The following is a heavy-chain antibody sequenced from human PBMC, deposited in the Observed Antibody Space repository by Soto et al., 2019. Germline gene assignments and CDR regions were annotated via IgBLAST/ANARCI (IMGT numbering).Heavy chain of an antibody. CDR2: FDPEDGET. D-gene: IGHD2-15*01. CDR1: GYTLTELS. Sequence: GASVKVSCTVSGYTLTELSMHWVRQAPGKGLEWMGGFDPEDGETIYAQKFQGRVTMTEDTSTDTAYMELSSLRSEDTAVYYCATGRYGCSGGSCYSPRLDHWGQGTLVTVSS. V-gene: IGHV1-24*01. CDR3: ATGRYGCSGGSCYSPRLDH. J-gene: IGHJ4*02.